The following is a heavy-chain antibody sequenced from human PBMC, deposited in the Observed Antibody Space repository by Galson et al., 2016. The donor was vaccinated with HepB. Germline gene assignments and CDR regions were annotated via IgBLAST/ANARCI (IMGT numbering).Heavy chain of an antibody. J-gene: IGHJ4*02. CDR3: ARVDPRDCTDGNCFPLTLDPEFDY. Sequence: QSGAEVKKPGESLKISCKASGYNFINYGISWVRQAPGQGLEWVGWINTYNGNTGYAQRVQGRVTMNRDTSANTAYMELRNLRSDDTALYYCARVDPRDCTDGNCFPLTLDPEFDYWGQGTLVTVSS. V-gene: IGHV1-18*01. CDR2: INTYNGNT. D-gene: IGHD2-8*01. CDR1: GYNFINYG.